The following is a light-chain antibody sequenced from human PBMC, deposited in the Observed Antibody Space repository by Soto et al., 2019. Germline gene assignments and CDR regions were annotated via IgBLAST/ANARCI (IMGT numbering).Light chain of an antibody. V-gene: IGKV4-1*01. Sequence: IVMTQSPDSLAVSLGERATISCKSSQSVFYSSNNKNYLGWYQQKPGQPPKLIIYGASTRDSGVPDRFICSGSETDLTHTISHLHAEDVDVYYCQQYYTPPHTFGRETKVEI. CDR1: QSVFYSSNNKNY. CDR2: GAS. J-gene: IGKJ4*01. CDR3: QQYYTPPHT.